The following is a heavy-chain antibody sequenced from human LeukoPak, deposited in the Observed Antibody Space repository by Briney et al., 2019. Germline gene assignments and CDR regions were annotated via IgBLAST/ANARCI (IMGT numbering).Heavy chain of an antibody. V-gene: IGHV3-11*06. D-gene: IGHD1-1*01. J-gene: IGHJ4*02. CDR1: GFTFSDYY. CDR2: ISSSSSYT. CDR3: ATDDVTTGTKTALGY. Sequence: KPGGSLRLSCAASGFTFSDYYMSWIRQAPGKGLEWVSYISSSSSYTNYADSVKGRFTISRDNAKNSLYLQMNSLRDEDTAVYYCATDDVTTGTKTALGYWGQGTLVTVSS.